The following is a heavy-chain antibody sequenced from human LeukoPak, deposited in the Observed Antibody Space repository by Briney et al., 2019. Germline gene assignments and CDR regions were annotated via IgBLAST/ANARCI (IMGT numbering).Heavy chain of an antibody. CDR2: INSDGSST. D-gene: IGHD3-22*01. CDR3: ARDAYDSSGYYHNWFDP. CDR1: GFTFSSYW. J-gene: IGHJ5*02. V-gene: IGHV3-74*01. Sequence: GGSLRLSCAASGFTFSSYWMHWVRRAPGKGLVWVSRINSDGSSTSYADSVKGRFTISRDNAKNTLYLQMNSLRAEDTAVYYCARDAYDSSGYYHNWFDPWGQGTLVTVSS.